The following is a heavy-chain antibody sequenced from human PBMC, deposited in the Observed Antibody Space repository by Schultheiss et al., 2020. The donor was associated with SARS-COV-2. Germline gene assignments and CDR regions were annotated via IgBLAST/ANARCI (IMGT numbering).Heavy chain of an antibody. V-gene: IGHV4-59*01. CDR1: GGSISSYY. D-gene: IGHD2-15*01. J-gene: IGHJ5*02. Sequence: SQTLSLTCTVSGGSISSYYWSWIRQPPGKGLEWIGYIYYSGSTNYNPSLKSRVTISVDTSKNQFSLKLSSVTAADTAVYYCAKKGVVEGDTDWFDPWGQGTLVTVSS. CDR3: AKKGVVEGDTDWFDP. CDR2: IYYSGST.